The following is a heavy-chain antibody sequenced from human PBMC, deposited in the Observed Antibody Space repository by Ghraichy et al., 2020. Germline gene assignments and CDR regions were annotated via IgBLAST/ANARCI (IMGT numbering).Heavy chain of an antibody. CDR1: GFTFSRFD. V-gene: IGHV3-30*02. Sequence: GGSLRLSCAASGFTFSRFDMHWVRQAPGKGLEWVAFIRHDGSNEDYGDSVKGRFSISRDNSKNTLSLQMNSLRPEDTAVYYFEKHFRGPADDILTGGGMAYYQNAMDVWGQGATVTVSS. D-gene: IGHD3-9*01. CDR3: EKHFRGPADDILTGGGMAYYQNAMDV. J-gene: IGHJ6*02. CDR2: IRHDGSNE.